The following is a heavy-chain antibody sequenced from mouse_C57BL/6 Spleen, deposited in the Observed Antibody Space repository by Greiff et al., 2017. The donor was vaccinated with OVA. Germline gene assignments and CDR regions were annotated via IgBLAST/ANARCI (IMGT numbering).Heavy chain of an antibody. J-gene: IGHJ4*01. CDR1: GFSLTSYG. CDR3: ARNSLFITTVVEGMDY. Sequence: VKLMESGPGLVQPSQRLSITCTVSGFSLTSYGVHWVRQSPGKGLEWLGVIWSGGSTDYNAAFISRLSISKDNSKSQVFFKMNSLQADDTAIYYCARNSLFITTVVEGMDYWGQGTSVTVSS. V-gene: IGHV2-2*01. CDR2: IWSGGST. D-gene: IGHD1-1*01.